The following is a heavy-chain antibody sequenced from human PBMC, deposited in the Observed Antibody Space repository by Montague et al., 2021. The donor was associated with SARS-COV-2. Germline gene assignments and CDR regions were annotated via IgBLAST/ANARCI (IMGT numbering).Heavy chain of an antibody. CDR1: GGSITNNIDY. J-gene: IGHJ3*01. Sequence: SETLSLTCTVSGGSITNNIDYWAWIRQPPGKGLEWIGSIYYTRNTYYNPSLESRVTISVVTSKNHFTLKLSSVTAAETAVYYCARLKRYFDSSGSPSAFDFWGQGTKVTASS. CDR3: ARLKRYFDSSGSPSAFDF. CDR2: IYYTRNT. V-gene: IGHV4-39*02. D-gene: IGHD3-22*01.